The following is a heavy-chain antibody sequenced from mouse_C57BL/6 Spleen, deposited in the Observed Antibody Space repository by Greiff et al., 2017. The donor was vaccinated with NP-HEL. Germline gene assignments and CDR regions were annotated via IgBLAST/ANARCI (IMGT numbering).Heavy chain of an antibody. V-gene: IGHV7-3*01. Sequence: EVQLVESGGGLVQPGGSLSLSCAASGFTFTDYYMSWVRQPPGKALEWLGFIRNKANGYTTEYSASVKGRFTISRDNSQSILYLQMNALRAEDSATYYCARSYYDYDGYYFDYWGRGTTLTVSS. CDR3: ARSYYDYDGYYFDY. CDR1: GFTFTDYY. CDR2: IRNKANGYTT. J-gene: IGHJ2*01. D-gene: IGHD2-4*01.